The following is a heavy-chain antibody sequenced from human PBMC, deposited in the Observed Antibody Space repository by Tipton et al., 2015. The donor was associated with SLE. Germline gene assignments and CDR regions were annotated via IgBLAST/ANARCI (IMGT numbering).Heavy chain of an antibody. CDR1: GDSISSNSAA. D-gene: IGHD6-13*01. CDR3: TRDSSISTGGDCFDY. V-gene: IGHV6-1*01. CDR2: TYYRSRWYR. J-gene: IGHJ4*02. Sequence: GLVKPSQTLSLTCAISGDSISSNSAAWNWIRQSPSRGLEWLGRTYYRSRWYRDYAVSVKSRISIDADTSKNQISLQLNSVTPEDTAVYYCTRDSSISTGGDCFDYWGQGTLVTVPS.